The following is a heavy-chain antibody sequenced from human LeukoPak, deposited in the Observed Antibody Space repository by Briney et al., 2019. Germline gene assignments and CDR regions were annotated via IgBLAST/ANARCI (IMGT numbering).Heavy chain of an antibody. CDR3: ARADIVVVPAAPHFDY. CDR2: ISAYNGNT. Sequence: ASVKVSXKASGYTFTSYGISWVRQAPGQGLEWMGWISAYNGNTNYAQKLQGRVTMTTDTSTSTAYMELRSLRSDDTAVYYCARADIVVVPAAPHFDYWGQGTLVTVSS. D-gene: IGHD2-2*01. J-gene: IGHJ4*02. V-gene: IGHV1-18*01. CDR1: GYTFTSYG.